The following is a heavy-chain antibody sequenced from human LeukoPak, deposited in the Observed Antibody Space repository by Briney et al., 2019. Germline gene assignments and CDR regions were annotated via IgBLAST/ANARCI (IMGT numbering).Heavy chain of an antibody. D-gene: IGHD6-13*01. CDR1: GFTFSSYA. Sequence: GGSLRLSCAASGFTFSSYAMGWVRHAPGKGLEWVSAISGSGGSTYYADSVKGRFTISRDNSKNTLYLQMNSLRAEDTAVYYCAKRPYSSSWYGFYGYWGQGTLVTVSS. J-gene: IGHJ4*02. V-gene: IGHV3-23*01. CDR2: ISGSGGST. CDR3: AKRPYSSSWYGFYGY.